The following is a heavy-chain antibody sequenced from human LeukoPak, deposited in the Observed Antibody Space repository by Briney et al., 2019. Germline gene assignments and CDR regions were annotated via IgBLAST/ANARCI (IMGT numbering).Heavy chain of an antibody. CDR1: GFTFGNAW. J-gene: IGHJ4*02. D-gene: IGHD3/OR15-3a*01. CDR2: IRSKTDGGTV. CDR3: TTWTDLYDY. V-gene: IGHV3-15*01. Sequence: PGGSLRLSCAASGFTFGNAWMSWVRQAPGMGLDWVGRIRSKTDGGTVDYAAPVKGRFVISRDDSRDTLYLQMNSLRIEDTAMYYCTTWTDLYDYWGQGILVTVSP.